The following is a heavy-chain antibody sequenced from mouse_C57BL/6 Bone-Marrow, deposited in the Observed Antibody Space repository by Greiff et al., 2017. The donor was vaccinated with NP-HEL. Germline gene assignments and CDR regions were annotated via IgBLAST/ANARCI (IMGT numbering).Heavy chain of an antibody. J-gene: IGHJ2*01. CDR1: GFTFTDYY. Sequence: EVKVVESGGGLVQPGGSLSLSCAASGFTFTDYYMSWVRQPPGKALAWLGFIRNKANGYTTEYSASVKGRFTISRDNSQSILYLQMNALRAEDSATYYCARVYGSILDYWGQGTTLTVSS. V-gene: IGHV7-3*01. CDR2: IRNKANGYTT. CDR3: ARVYGSILDY. D-gene: IGHD1-1*01.